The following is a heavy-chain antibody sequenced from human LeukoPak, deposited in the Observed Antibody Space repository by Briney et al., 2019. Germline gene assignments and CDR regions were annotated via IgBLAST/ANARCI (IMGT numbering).Heavy chain of an antibody. V-gene: IGHV4-38-2*02. Sequence: PSETLSLTCTVSGYSISSGYYWGWIRQPPGKGLEWIGSIYHSGSTYYNPSLKSRVTISVDTSKNQFSLKLSSVTAADTAVYYCAREEGGCSSTSCYAAGIDYWGQGTLVTVSS. CDR3: AREEGGCSSTSCYAAGIDY. CDR2: IYHSGST. D-gene: IGHD2-2*01. J-gene: IGHJ4*02. CDR1: GYSISSGYY.